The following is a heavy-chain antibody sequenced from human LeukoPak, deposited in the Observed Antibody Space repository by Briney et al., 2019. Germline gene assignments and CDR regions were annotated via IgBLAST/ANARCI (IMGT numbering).Heavy chain of an antibody. V-gene: IGHV1-18*01. D-gene: IGHD1-1*01. J-gene: IGHJ4*02. CDR1: GYTFTTYS. CDR2: INAYNGNT. CDR3: ARLSTTTRGKVDF. Sequence: ASVTVSCKASGYTFTTYSINWVRQAPGQGLEWMGWINAYNGNTNFAQKFQGRVTVTTDTSTSTAFMELRSLTSDDTAVYYCARLSTTTRGKVDFWGQGTLVTVSS.